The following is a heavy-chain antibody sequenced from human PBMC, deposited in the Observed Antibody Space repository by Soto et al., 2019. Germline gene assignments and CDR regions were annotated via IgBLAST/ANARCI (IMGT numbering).Heavy chain of an antibody. CDR2: IIPLPNTA. CDR1: GGPFSNDI. Sequence: SVKVSCKASGGPFSNDIITWVRQAPGQGLEWMGRIIPLPNTATYAQKFQGRVTITADRSTGTAYMELNSLRSEDTAVYYCARDSPIGSTFSGYDAIDYWGQGTLVTVSS. CDR3: ARDSPIGSTFSGYDAIDY. V-gene: IGHV1-69*08. J-gene: IGHJ4*02. D-gene: IGHD5-12*01.